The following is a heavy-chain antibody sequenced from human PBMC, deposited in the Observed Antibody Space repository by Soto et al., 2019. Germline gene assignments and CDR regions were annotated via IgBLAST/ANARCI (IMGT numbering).Heavy chain of an antibody. CDR3: AREQMKYYYDSALDY. D-gene: IGHD3-22*01. J-gene: IGHJ4*02. V-gene: IGHV3-33*01. Sequence: QVQLVESGGGVVQPGRSLRLSCAASGFTFSSYGMHWVRQAPGKGLEWVAVIWYDGSNKYYADSVKGRFTISRDNSKNTLYLQMNSLRAEDTAVYYGAREQMKYYYDSALDYWGQGTLVTVSS. CDR2: IWYDGSNK. CDR1: GFTFSSYG.